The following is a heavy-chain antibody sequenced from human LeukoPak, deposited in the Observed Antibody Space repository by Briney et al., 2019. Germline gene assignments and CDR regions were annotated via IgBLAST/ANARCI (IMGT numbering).Heavy chain of an antibody. D-gene: IGHD4-23*01. V-gene: IGHV3-30*02. CDR3: AKEHFDYGANGLDFDY. J-gene: IGHJ4*02. CDR1: GFTFRRHG. CDR2: IWFDGSNK. Sequence: GGSLRLSCAAFGFTFRRHGMHWVRQAPGKGLEWVASIWFDGSNKYYGDSVKGRFTISRDNSRNTLYLQMNSLRAEDTAVYYCAKEHFDYGANGLDFDYRGRGSLVTVSS.